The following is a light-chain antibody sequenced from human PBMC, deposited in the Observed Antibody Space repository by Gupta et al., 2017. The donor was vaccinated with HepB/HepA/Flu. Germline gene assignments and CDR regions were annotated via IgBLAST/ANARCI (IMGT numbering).Light chain of an antibody. J-gene: IGKJ5*01. CDR1: QNVLYSSNNHNH. Sequence: DIVMNQFQESLAVSLGERATINCKSTQNVLYSSNNHNHLSWYQQKPGQPPKLLISWASTRYSWVPDRCSGSRSGTDITLTISGLQAEHVALYYCQQYLRTPFTLGQGTRLEIK. CDR2: WAS. CDR3: QQYLRTPFT. V-gene: IGKV4-1*01.